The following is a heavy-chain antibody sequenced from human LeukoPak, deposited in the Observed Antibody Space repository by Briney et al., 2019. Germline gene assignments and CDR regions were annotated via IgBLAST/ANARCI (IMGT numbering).Heavy chain of an antibody. CDR2: ISGSGGST. D-gene: IGHD6-13*01. CDR3: AKTGGQQLVPNYFDY. V-gene: IGHV3-23*01. J-gene: IGHJ4*02. Sequence: GGSLRLSCAASGFTFSSYAMSWVRQAPGKGLEWVSAISGSGGSTYYADSVKGRFTISRDNSKNTLYLQMNSLGAEDTAVYYCAKTGGQQLVPNYFDYWGQGTLVTVSS. CDR1: GFTFSSYA.